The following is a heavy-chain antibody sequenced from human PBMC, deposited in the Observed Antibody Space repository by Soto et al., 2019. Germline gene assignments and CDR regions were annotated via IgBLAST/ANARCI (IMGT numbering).Heavy chain of an antibody. Sequence: PGESLKISCKGSGYTFNNYWITWVRQMPGKGLEWMGRIDPSDSYTKYSPSFQGHVIISTDKSINTAYLQWSSLKASDTAMYYCARHEGLKASAYYHYYGMDVWGQGTTVTVSS. CDR2: IDPSDSYT. V-gene: IGHV5-10-1*01. CDR1: GYTFNNYW. D-gene: IGHD3-16*01. CDR3: ARHEGLKASAYYHYYGMDV. J-gene: IGHJ6*02.